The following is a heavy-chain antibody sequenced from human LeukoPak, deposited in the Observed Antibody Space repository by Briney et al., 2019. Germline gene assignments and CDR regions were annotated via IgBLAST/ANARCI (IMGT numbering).Heavy chain of an antibody. CDR3: ARDSSPYYDILTGYNDAFDI. CDR2: IYYSGST. CDR1: GGSISSSSYY. D-gene: IGHD3-9*01. Sequence: SETLSLTCTVSGGSISSSSYYWGWIRQPPGKGLEWIGSIYYSGSTYYNPSLKSRVTISVDTSKNQFSLKLSSVTAADTAVYYCARDSSPYYDILTGYNDAFDIWGQGTMVTVSS. V-gene: IGHV4-39*07. J-gene: IGHJ3*02.